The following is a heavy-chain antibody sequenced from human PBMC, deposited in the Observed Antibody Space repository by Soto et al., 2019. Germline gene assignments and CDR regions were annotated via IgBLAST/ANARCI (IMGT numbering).Heavy chain of an antibody. D-gene: IGHD4-4*01. CDR2: IDYSGTA. V-gene: IGHV4-39*01. J-gene: IGHJ4*02. CDR3: ARTTGRHLDF. Sequence: SETLSLTCPFSYGSLSVSNFFLGWVRQPPGKGLEWIGNIDYSGTAYFNPSLGTRVTFPVDTSKNQFSLTLYSVTAADTAVYYCARTTGRHLDFWGQGILVTVSS. CDR1: YGSLSVSNFF.